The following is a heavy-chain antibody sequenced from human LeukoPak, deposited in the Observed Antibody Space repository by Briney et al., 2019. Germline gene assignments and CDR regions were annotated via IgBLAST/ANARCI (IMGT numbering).Heavy chain of an antibody. CDR2: ISAYNGNT. D-gene: IGHD1-26*01. V-gene: IGHV1-18*01. Sequence: ASVKVSCKASGYTFTSYGISWVRQAPGQGLEWMGWISAYNGNTNYAQKLQGRVTMTTDTSTSTAYMELRSLRSDDTAVYYCARDWQPHYSGSYSYYYGMDVWGQGTTVTVSS. CDR1: GYTFTSYG. CDR3: ARDWQPHYSGSYSYYYGMDV. J-gene: IGHJ6*02.